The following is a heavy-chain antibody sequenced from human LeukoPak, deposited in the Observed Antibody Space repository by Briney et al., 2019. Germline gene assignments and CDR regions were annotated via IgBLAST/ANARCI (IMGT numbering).Heavy chain of an antibody. D-gene: IGHD4-17*01. CDR2: ISSSSCYI. CDR1: GCTLSIDS. Sequence: GGSLRLSRAPSGCTLSIDSIYWVWQALGKGLEWVSYISSSSCYIYYADAVKGRFTISRDNAKNSLYMQMSSLRAEDTAVYYCARDQGTMTSVTTTIGWGQGTLVTVSS. J-gene: IGHJ4*02. V-gene: IGHV3-21*01. CDR3: ARDQGTMTSVTTTIG.